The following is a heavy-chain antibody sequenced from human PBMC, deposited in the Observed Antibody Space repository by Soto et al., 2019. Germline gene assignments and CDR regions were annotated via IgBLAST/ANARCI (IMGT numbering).Heavy chain of an antibody. CDR3: VRDVSGIAAAGFDY. CDR2: IYYSGST. CDR1: GGSISSYY. Sequence: LSLTCTVSGGSISSYYWSWIRQPPGKGLEWIGYIYYSGSTNYNPSLKSRVTISVDTSKNQFSLKLSSVTAADTAVYYCVRDVSGIAAAGFDYWGQGTLVTVSS. V-gene: IGHV4-59*01. D-gene: IGHD6-13*01. J-gene: IGHJ4*02.